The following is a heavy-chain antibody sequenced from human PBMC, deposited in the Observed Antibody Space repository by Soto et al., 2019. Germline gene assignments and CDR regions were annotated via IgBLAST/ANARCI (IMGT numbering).Heavy chain of an antibody. CDR1: GGTFSSYA. CDR2: IIPIFGTA. D-gene: IGHD2-8*01. Sequence: WASVKVSCKASGGTFSSYAISWVRQAPGQGLEWMGGIIPIFGTANYAQKFQGRVTITADESTSTAYMELSSLRSEDTAVYYCARAVVLMVYAIPTEYYYYYYGMDVWGQGTTVTVSS. J-gene: IGHJ6*02. CDR3: ARAVVLMVYAIPTEYYYYYYGMDV. V-gene: IGHV1-69*13.